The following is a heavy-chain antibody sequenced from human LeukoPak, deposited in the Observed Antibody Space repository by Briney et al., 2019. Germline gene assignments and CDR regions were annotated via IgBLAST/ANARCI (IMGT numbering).Heavy chain of an antibody. CDR3: ARNSSGHSFEY. V-gene: IGHV4-38-2*01. CDR2: VYHSGSX. Sequence: SETLSLTCAVSGYSIISDYYXXXXXXXXXXXXEWXXSVYHSGSXXXXXSLXXXXXXXVDTSKXQFSLKSNSVTAADTAVYYCARNSSGHSFEYWGQGSLVTVSS. J-gene: IGHJ4*02. D-gene: IGHD6-19*01. CDR1: GYSIISDYY.